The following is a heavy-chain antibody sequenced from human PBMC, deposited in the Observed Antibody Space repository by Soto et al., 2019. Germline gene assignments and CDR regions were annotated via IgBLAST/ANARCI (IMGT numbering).Heavy chain of an antibody. V-gene: IGHV3-23*01. J-gene: IGHJ4*02. Sequence: GGSLRLSCAASGFTFTFYAMSWVRQAPGKGLQWVSGITGSGDITYYADSVKDRFTISRDNSKNTLYLRMNSLRAEDTAVYYCAKEEDSGGYKGFSFDFWGQGALVTVSS. CDR2: ITGSGDIT. CDR3: AKEEDSGGYKGFSFDF. CDR1: GFTFTFYA. D-gene: IGHD3-22*01.